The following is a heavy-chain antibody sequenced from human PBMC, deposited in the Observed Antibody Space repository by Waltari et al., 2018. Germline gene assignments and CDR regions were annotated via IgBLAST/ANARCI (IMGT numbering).Heavy chain of an antibody. CDR3: ARSGLGGNYFDS. CDR1: GDTFKGYA. CDR2: IILGFGTT. J-gene: IGHJ4*02. V-gene: IGHV1-69*12. Sequence: QVHLVQSGAEVRMPGSSVKVSCKASGDTFKGYAINWVRQAPGQGLEWMGEIILGFGTTDYAQRFQGRLTITADESMNTAYMELSSLRSEDTAVFYCARSGLGGNYFDSWGQGTLVRVSS. D-gene: IGHD1-1*01.